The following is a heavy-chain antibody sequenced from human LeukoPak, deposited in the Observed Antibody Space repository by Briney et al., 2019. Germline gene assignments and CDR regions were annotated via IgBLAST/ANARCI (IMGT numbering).Heavy chain of an antibody. D-gene: IGHD6-13*01. J-gene: IGHJ5*02. V-gene: IGHV3-48*03. CDR1: GFSFDDYA. Sequence: PGGSLRLSCTVSGFSFDDYAMSWFRQAPGKGLEWVSYISSSGSTIYYADSVKGRFTISRDNAKNSLYLQMNSLRAEDTAVYYCASLGKYSSRRQRFDPWGQGTLVTVSS. CDR3: ASLGKYSSRRQRFDP. CDR2: ISSSGSTI.